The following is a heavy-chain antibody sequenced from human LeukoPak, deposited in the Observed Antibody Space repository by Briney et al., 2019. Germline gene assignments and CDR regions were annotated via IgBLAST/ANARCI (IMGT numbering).Heavy chain of an antibody. Sequence: ASVKVSCKASGYTFTSYDINWVRQAPGQGLEWMGWINPNTGGTNYQGRVTMTRDTSISTAYMDLSRLRSDDTAVYYCVQFELDYWGQGTLVTVSS. CDR1: GYTFTSYD. V-gene: IGHV1-2*02. CDR3: VQFELDY. CDR2: INPNTGGT. D-gene: IGHD1-7*01. J-gene: IGHJ4*02.